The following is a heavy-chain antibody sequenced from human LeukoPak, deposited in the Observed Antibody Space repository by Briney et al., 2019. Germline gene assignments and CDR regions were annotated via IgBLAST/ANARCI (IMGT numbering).Heavy chain of an antibody. CDR1: GGSISSSSYY. V-gene: IGHV4-39*07. Sequence: SSETLSLTCTVSGGSISSSSYYWGWIRQPPGKGLEWIGSIYYSGSTYYNPSLKSRVTISVDTSKNQFSLKLSSVTAADTAVYYCARVYEEMAGYFDYWGQGTLVTVSS. CDR3: ARVYEEMAGYFDY. CDR2: IYYSGST. D-gene: IGHD6-19*01. J-gene: IGHJ4*02.